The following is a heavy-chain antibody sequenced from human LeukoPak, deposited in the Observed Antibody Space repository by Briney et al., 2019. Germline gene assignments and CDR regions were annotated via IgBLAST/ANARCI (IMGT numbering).Heavy chain of an antibody. D-gene: IGHD6-6*01. CDR2: ISGSGGST. CDR3: AKSRHRIAARPYYYGMDV. V-gene: IGHV3-23*01. Sequence: GGSLRLSCAASGFTFSSYAMSWVRQAPGKGLEWVSAISGSGGSTYYADSVKGRFTISRDNSKNTLYLQMNSLRAEDTAVYYCAKSRHRIAARPYYYGMDVWGQGTTVTVSS. CDR1: GFTFSSYA. J-gene: IGHJ6*02.